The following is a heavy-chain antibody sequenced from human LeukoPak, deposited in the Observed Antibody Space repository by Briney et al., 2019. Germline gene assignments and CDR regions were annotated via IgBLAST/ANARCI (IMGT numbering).Heavy chain of an antibody. CDR1: GYTLTELS. CDR3: ATLDSYDSSGYPNWFDP. Sequence: ASVKVSCKVSGYTLTELSMHWVRQAPGKGLEWMGGFDPEDGETIYAQKCQGRVAMTEDTSTDTAYMELSSLRSEDTAVYYCATLDSYDSSGYPNWFDPWGQGTLVTVSS. V-gene: IGHV1-24*01. CDR2: FDPEDGET. D-gene: IGHD3-22*01. J-gene: IGHJ5*02.